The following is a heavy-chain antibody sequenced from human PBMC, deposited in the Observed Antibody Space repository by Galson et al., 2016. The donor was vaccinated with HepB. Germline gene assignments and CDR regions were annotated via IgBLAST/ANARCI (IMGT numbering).Heavy chain of an antibody. V-gene: IGHV3-30-3*01. CDR3: AEDNAAWLVDY. CDR1: GFTFRSIT. D-gene: IGHD6-19*01. CDR2: ISPDGSEG. J-gene: IGHJ4*02. Sequence: SLRLSCAASGFTFRSITMHWVRQAPGRGLEWLAAISPDGSEGYYADSVKGRFTISRDNSKNTLYLQMNSLRSEDAAIYYCAEDNAAWLVDYWGQGSLVTVSS.